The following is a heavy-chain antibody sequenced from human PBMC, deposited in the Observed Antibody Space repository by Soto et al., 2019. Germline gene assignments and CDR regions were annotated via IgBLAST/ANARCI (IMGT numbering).Heavy chain of an antibody. Sequence: GASVKVSCKASGGTFSSYAISWVRQAPGQGLEWMGGIIPIFGTANYAQKFQGRVTITADKSTSTAYMELSSLRSEDTAVYYCARDKVRIPGPYYYGMDVWGQGTTVTVSS. J-gene: IGHJ6*02. CDR1: GGTFSSYA. V-gene: IGHV1-69*06. CDR2: IIPIFGTA. CDR3: ARDKVRIPGPYYYGMDV. D-gene: IGHD3-10*01.